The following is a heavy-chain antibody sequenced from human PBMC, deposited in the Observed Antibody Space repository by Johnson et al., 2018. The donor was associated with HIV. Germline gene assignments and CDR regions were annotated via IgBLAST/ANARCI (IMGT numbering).Heavy chain of an antibody. CDR3: ASGWGIAASDAFDI. V-gene: IGHV3-48*04. CDR2: ISSSGTTI. J-gene: IGHJ3*02. Sequence: EVQLVESGGGVVQPGRSLRLSCAASGFTFSSYAMHWVRQAPGKGLEWVSYISSSGTTIYYADSVKGRFTISRDNAKNSLYLQMNSLRAEDTAVYYCASGWGIAASDAFDIWGQGTMVIVSS. D-gene: IGHD6-13*01. CDR1: GFTFSSYA.